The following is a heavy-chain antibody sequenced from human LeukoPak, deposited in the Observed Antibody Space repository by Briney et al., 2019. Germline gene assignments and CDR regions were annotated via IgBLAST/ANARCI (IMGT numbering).Heavy chain of an antibody. V-gene: IGHV3-74*01. CDR2: VHGDGYSI. J-gene: IGHJ4*02. CDR1: GFPFSSYA. D-gene: IGHD1-26*01. Sequence: GGSLRLSCAATGFPFSSYAMYWVRQAPGKGLVWVARVHGDGYSISYADSARGRFTISRDNAKDTLYLHMNSLRPEDTAVYYCARAQVGAPTDFWGQGTLVTVSS. CDR3: ARAQVGAPTDF.